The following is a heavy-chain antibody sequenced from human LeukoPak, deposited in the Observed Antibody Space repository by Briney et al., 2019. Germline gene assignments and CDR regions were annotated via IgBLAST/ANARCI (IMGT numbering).Heavy chain of an antibody. D-gene: IGHD2-2*02. J-gene: IGHJ4*02. CDR3: SRVYCSSTSCYKDFDD. Sequence: SVKVSCKASGYTFTSQGISWVRQAPEQGREGMGFSSAYNGNTNYAQKLQGRVTMTKDTSTSTAYMELRRLRSDDTAVYYCSRVYCSSTSCYKDFDDWGQGTLVSVSS. V-gene: IGHV1-18*01. CDR1: GYTFTSQG. CDR2: SSAYNGNT.